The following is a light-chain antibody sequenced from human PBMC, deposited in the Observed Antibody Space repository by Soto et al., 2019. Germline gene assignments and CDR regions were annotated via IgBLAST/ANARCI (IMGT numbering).Light chain of an antibody. CDR2: SAS. Sequence: DIQMTQSPSSLSASVGDRVTITCRASQGIAHPLAWYQQKPGKVPKLLIYSASTLQSGVPSRFSGSGSGTAFTLTIASLQPEDVATYYCQEHYSAPPVAFGPGTKVDV. CDR1: QGIAHP. J-gene: IGKJ3*01. V-gene: IGKV1-27*01. CDR3: QEHYSAPPVA.